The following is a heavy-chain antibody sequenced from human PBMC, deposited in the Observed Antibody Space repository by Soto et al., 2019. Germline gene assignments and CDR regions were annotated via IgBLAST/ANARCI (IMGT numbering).Heavy chain of an antibody. Sequence: QVQLVQSGAEVRKPGASVKVSCKTSGDSFNAYYLHWLRQAPGQGLEWLGWINPNGGATKYAQKFRGRVAMTRDTSIRTAYMELTSLRSDDTAIYFCARESGGATATLDYYYFYMDVWGQGTTVTVSS. D-gene: IGHD5-12*01. J-gene: IGHJ6*03. CDR1: GDSFNAYY. V-gene: IGHV1-2*02. CDR2: INPNGGAT. CDR3: ARESGGATATLDYYYFYMDV.